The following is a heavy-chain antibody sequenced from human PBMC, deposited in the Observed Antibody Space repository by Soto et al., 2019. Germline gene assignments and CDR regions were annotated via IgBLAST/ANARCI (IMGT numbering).Heavy chain of an antibody. Sequence: QVQLVESGGGVVQPGRSLRLSCAASGFTFSNYAMHWVRQAPGKGLEWMAVIPYDGDKIHYADSVKGRFTISRDNAKNTLYLQINSLRVEDTAVYYCVRGTCYVCWNNDYWGQGTQVTVSS. J-gene: IGHJ4*02. CDR2: IPYDGDKI. CDR3: VRGTCYVCWNNDY. D-gene: IGHD1-1*01. V-gene: IGHV3-30-3*01. CDR1: GFTFSNYA.